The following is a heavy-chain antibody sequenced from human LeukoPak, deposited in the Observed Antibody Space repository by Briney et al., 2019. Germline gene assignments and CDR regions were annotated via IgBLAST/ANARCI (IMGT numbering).Heavy chain of an antibody. Sequence: GESLKISCKGSGYSFTSSWIGWVRQMPGKGLEWMAIIYPGDSDTRYSPSFQGQVTFSVDKPSSTAYLQWSSLKASDTAMYYCVRHDDSSWYSDWRQGTLVTVSS. V-gene: IGHV5-51*01. CDR2: IYPGDSDT. CDR3: VRHDDSSWYSD. CDR1: GYSFTSSW. D-gene: IGHD6-13*01. J-gene: IGHJ4*02.